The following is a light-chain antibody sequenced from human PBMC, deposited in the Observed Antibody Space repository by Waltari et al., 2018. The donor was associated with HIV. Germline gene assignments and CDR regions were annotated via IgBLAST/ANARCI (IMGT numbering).Light chain of an antibody. J-gene: IGKJ1*01. CDR1: QSISDW. V-gene: IGKV1-5*03. CDR3: QQYDTYPWT. Sequence: DIQMTQSPSTLSASVGDRVTIPCRASQSISDWLAWFQQKPGKAPKLLIYEASNLQSGVPSRFSGSGSGTEFTLTISSLQPDDFATYYCQQYDTYPWTFGQGTEVEIK. CDR2: EAS.